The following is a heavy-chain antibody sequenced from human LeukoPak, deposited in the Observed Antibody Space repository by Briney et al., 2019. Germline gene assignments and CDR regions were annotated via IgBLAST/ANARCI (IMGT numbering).Heavy chain of an antibody. V-gene: IGHV4-59*01. CDR3: ARVLGYCSCGSCYRGLYYYYYMDV. Sequence: PSETLSLTCTVSGGSISSYYWSWLRKPPGRGLEWLGYIYYSGSTNFNPSLKSRVTISVDTSKNQFSLKLSSVTAADTAVYYCARVLGYCSCGSCYRGLYYYYYMDVWGKGTTVTISS. CDR1: GGSISSYY. J-gene: IGHJ6*03. CDR2: IYYSGST. D-gene: IGHD2-15*01.